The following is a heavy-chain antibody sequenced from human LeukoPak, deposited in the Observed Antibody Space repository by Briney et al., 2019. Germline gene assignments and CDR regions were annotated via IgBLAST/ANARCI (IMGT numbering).Heavy chain of an antibody. D-gene: IGHD6-19*01. V-gene: IGHV1-18*04. CDR1: GYTFTTYG. J-gene: IGHJ4*02. CDR2: ISTYNGNT. CDR3: ARAWEQWPGTTAYFDY. Sequence: ASVKVSCKVSGYTFTTYGISWVRQAPGQGLEWMGWISTYNGNTNYAQMLQGRVTMTTDASTNTAYMELRSLRSDDTAVYYCARAWEQWPGTTAYFDYWGQGTLVTVPS.